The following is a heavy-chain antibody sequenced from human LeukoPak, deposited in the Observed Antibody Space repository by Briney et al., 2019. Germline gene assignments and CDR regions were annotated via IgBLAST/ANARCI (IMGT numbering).Heavy chain of an antibody. CDR2: ISSSSSYI. CDR3: ARDLGDSSGYYYFDY. D-gene: IGHD3-22*01. CDR1: GFTFSSDS. Sequence: GGSLRLSCAASGFTFSSDSMNWVREAPGKGLEWVSSISSSSSYIYYADSVKGRFTISRDNAKNSLYLQMNSLRAEDTAVYYCARDLGDSSGYYYFDYWGQGTLVTVSS. V-gene: IGHV3-21*01. J-gene: IGHJ4*02.